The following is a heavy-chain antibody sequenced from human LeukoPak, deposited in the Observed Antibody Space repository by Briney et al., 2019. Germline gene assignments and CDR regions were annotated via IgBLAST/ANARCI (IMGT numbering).Heavy chain of an antibody. CDR1: GFTFSSYS. CDR3: ARVRGSSSYYFDY. J-gene: IGHJ4*02. V-gene: IGHV3-48*02. Sequence: GGSLRLSCAASGFTFSSYSMNWVRQAPGKGLEWVSYISSSSSTIYYADSVKGRFAISRDNAKNSLYLQMNSLRDGDTAVYYCARVRGSSSYYFDYWGQGTLVTVSS. D-gene: IGHD6-6*01. CDR2: ISSSSSTI.